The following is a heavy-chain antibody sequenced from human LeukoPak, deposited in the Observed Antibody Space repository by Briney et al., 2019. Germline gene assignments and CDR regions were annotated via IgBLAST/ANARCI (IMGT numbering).Heavy chain of an antibody. D-gene: IGHD6-19*01. V-gene: IGHV3-48*03. CDR2: ISDESRAI. J-gene: IGHJ3*02. CDR3: ARDGAGWQLRPDSVQI. CDR1: GLTFSDSE. Sequence: GRSLRLSCVASGLTFSDSEMIWVRQAPGKGLAWVAYISDESRAIFSADSVKGRFTVSRDNAKNSLYLQMNSLRAEDTAVYFCARDGAGWQLRPDSVQIWGQGTMVTVSS.